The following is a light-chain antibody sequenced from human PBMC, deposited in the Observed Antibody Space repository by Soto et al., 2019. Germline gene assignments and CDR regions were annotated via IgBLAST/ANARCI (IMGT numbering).Light chain of an antibody. J-gene: IGKJ1*01. CDR1: QGISSY. V-gene: IGKV1-8*01. CDR2: AAS. CDR3: QQYYSYPRT. Sequence: AIRMTQSPSSLSASTGDRVTITCRASQGISSYLAWYQQKPGKAPKLLIYAASTLQGGVPSRFSGSGSGTDFTLTISCLQSEDFATYYCQQYYSYPRTFGQGTKGEIK.